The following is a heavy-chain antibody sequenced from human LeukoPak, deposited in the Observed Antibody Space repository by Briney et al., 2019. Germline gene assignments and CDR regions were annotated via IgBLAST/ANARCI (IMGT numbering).Heavy chain of an antibody. CDR3: AKDLGDGYSFDY. CDR1: GFTFSSYW. J-gene: IGHJ4*02. V-gene: IGHV3-7*01. CDR2: IKHDGSEK. Sequence: GGSLRLSCAAYGFTFSSYWMSWVRQAPGKGLEWVANIKHDGSEKYYADSVKGRFTISRDNSKNTLYLQMNSLRAEDTAVYYCAKDLGDGYSFDYWGQGTLVTVSS. D-gene: IGHD5-24*01.